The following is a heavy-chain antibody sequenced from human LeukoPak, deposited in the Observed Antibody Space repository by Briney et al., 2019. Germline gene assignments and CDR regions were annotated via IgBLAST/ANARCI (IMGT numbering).Heavy chain of an antibody. CDR3: AKIYSYGRQNYFDY. Sequence: GGSLRLSCAASGFTFDDYAMQWVRQAPGKGLEWVSGISWNSGSIVYADSVKGRFTISRDNAKNSLYLQMNSLRAEDTALYYCAKIYSYGRQNYFDYWGQGTLVTVSS. CDR2: ISWNSGSI. V-gene: IGHV3-9*01. J-gene: IGHJ4*02. CDR1: GFTFDDYA. D-gene: IGHD5-18*01.